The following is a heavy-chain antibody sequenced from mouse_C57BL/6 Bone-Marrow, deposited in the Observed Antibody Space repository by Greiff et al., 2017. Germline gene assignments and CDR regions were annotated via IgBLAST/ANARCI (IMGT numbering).Heavy chain of an antibody. Sequence: VQLVESGAELVRPGTSVKVSCKASGYAFTNYLIEWVKQRPGQGLEWIGVINPGSGGTNYNEKFKGKATLTADKSSSTAYMQLSSLTSEDSAVYFCAREGLYYFDYWGQGTTLTVSS. J-gene: IGHJ2*01. CDR3: AREGLYYFDY. V-gene: IGHV1-54*01. CDR2: INPGSGGT. D-gene: IGHD3-3*01. CDR1: GYAFTNYL.